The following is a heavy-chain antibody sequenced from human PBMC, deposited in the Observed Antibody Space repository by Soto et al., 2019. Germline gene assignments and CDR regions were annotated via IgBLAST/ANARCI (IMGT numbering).Heavy chain of an antibody. CDR1: GGSLTDHY. D-gene: IGHD2-21*01. Sequence: QVQLQESGPGLVKPSETLSLTCSVAGGSLTDHYWNWFRQSPGRGLQWIGYVYCSGAPSYNPSLTSRVTMTVETSKNQFCLTLRSVTAADTAVYCCARGNDWNSSTVDLWGQGTMVSVSS. J-gene: IGHJ3*01. CDR2: VYCSGAP. V-gene: IGHV4-59*11. CDR3: ARGNDWNSSTVDL.